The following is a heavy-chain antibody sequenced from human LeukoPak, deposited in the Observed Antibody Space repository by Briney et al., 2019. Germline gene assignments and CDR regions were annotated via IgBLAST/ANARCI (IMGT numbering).Heavy chain of an antibody. CDR3: AKTAPVLRYFDIDY. J-gene: IGHJ4*02. CDR2: IWYDRSNK. D-gene: IGHD3-9*01. Sequence: GRSLRLSCAASGFTFRSYDMHWVRQAPGKGLEWVAVIWYDRSNKYYADSVKGRFTISRDNSKNTLYLQMNSLRAEDTAVYYCAKTAPVLRYFDIDYWGQGTLVTVSS. V-gene: IGHV3-33*06. CDR1: GFTFRSYD.